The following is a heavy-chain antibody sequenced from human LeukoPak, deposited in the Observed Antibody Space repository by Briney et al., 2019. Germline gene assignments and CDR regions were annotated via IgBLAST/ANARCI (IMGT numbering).Heavy chain of an antibody. CDR2: IYYSGNT. V-gene: IGHV4-39*07. CDR3: ARTTEGYCRSISCYGFDYYYYMDV. J-gene: IGHJ6*03. CDR1: GGSIRSTTYY. D-gene: IGHD2-2*01. Sequence: SETLSLTCSVSGGSIRSTTYYWGWIRQPPGKGLEWIGSIYYSGNTYYSPSLMSRVTISVDTSKNQFSLNLSSVTAADTAVYYCARTTEGYCRSISCYGFDYYYYMDVWGKGTTVTISS.